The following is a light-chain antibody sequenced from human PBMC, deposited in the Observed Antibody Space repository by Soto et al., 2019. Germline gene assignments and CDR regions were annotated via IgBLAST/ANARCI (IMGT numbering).Light chain of an antibody. J-gene: IGLJ1*01. CDR2: EVS. CDR1: SDDVGGYNY. V-gene: IGLV2-8*01. Sequence: QSALTQPPSASGSLGQSVTISCTGTSDDVGGYNYVSRYQQHPGKAPKIMIYEVSKRPSGVPDRFSGSKSGNTASLTVSGLQAEDEAAYYCCSHAGDNTYVFGTGTKLTVL. CDR3: CSHAGDNTYV.